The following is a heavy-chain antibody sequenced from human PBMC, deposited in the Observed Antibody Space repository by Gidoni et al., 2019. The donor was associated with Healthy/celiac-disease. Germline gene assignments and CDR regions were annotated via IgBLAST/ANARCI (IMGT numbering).Heavy chain of an antibody. V-gene: IGHV1-69*06. D-gene: IGHD3-22*01. CDR2: IIPIFGTA. J-gene: IGHJ4*02. CDR3: AEGGYYYDSSGYRPFDY. CDR1: GGTFSSYA. Sequence: QVQLVQSGAEVKKPGSSVKVSCKASGGTFSSYAISWVRQPPGQGLEWMGGIIPIFGTANYAQKFQGRVTITADKSTSTAYMELSSLRSEDTAVYYCAEGGYYYDSSGYRPFDYWGQGTLVTVSS.